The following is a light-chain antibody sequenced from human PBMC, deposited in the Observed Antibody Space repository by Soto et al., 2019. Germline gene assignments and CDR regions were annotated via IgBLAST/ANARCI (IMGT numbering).Light chain of an antibody. CDR3: QQYSDSPLT. CDR1: QTVRTNY. V-gene: IGKV3-20*01. Sequence: EIVLTQSPGTLSLSPGERATLSCRASQTVRTNYLAWFKHKPGQAPRLLIYGASSRATGIPDRFSGSGSGTDFTLTINRLEHEDFAVYFCQQYSDSPLTFGGGTKVEIK. CDR2: GAS. J-gene: IGKJ4*01.